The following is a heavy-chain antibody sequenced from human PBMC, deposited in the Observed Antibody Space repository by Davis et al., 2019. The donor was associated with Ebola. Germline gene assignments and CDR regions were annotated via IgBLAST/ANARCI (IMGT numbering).Heavy chain of an antibody. CDR1: GGSISSYY. V-gene: IGHV4-59*01. CDR3: AGTVTTNNDAFDI. CDR2: IYYSGST. D-gene: IGHD4-17*01. J-gene: IGHJ3*02. Sequence: SETLSLTCTVSGGSISSYYWSWIRQPPGKGLEWIGYIYYSGSTNYNPSLKSRVTISVDTSKNQFSLKLSSVTAADTAVYYCAGTVTTNNDAFDIWGQGTMVTVSS.